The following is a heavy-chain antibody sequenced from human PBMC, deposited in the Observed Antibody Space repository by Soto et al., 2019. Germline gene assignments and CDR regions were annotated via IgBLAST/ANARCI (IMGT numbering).Heavy chain of an antibody. D-gene: IGHD1-26*01. CDR2: ISGSGGDT. Sequence: GGSLRLSCTASGFTFSSYSISWVRQAPGKGLECVSSISGSGGDTFYADSVKGRFTISRDNSKNTLYLQMSSLRADDTALYYCAKDSALPYSGSYFDYWGQGALVTVSS. V-gene: IGHV3-23*01. J-gene: IGHJ4*02. CDR1: GFTFSSYS. CDR3: AKDSALPYSGSYFDY.